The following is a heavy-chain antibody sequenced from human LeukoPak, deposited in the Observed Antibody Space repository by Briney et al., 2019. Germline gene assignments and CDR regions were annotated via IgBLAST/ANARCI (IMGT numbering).Heavy chain of an antibody. CDR3: ARGSIFGVVRYYFDY. Sequence: GGSLRLSCAASGFTFSSYSMNWVRQAPGKGLEWVSYISSSSSTIYYADSVKGRFTISRDNAKNSLYLQMNSLRDEDTAVYYCARGSIFGVVRYYFDYWGQGTLVSVSS. V-gene: IGHV3-48*02. D-gene: IGHD3-3*01. J-gene: IGHJ4*02. CDR1: GFTFSSYS. CDR2: ISSSSSTI.